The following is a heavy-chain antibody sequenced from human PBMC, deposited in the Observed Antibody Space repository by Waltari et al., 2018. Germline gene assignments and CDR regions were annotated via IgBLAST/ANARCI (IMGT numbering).Heavy chain of an antibody. CDR2: IYYSGST. Sequence: QVQLQESGPGLVKPSETLSLTCTVSGGSISSYYWSWIRQPPGKGLEWIGYIYYSGSTNYNPSLKSRVTISVDTSKNQFSLKLSSVTAADTAVYYCASSGLGATVRAFDIWGQGTMVTVSS. D-gene: IGHD1-26*01. CDR3: ASSGLGATVRAFDI. CDR1: GGSISSYY. V-gene: IGHV4-59*01. J-gene: IGHJ3*02.